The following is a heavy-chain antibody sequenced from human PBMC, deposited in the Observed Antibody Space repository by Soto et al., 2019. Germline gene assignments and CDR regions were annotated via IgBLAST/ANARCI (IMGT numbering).Heavy chain of an antibody. D-gene: IGHD4-17*01. CDR1: GLSFGTSGVG. J-gene: IGHJ3*02. V-gene: IGHV2-5*01. CDR2: IYCNDDK. Sequence: QITLKESGPTQVKPTQTLTLTCTASGLSFGTSGVGVGWIRQPPVEALDWLSLIYCNDDKLYSPSLKSSLTITKDTSNNPVVLTMTNVDPLDTATYYCASMTTVATAAFDIWGQGTMVAVSS. CDR3: ASMTTVATAAFDI.